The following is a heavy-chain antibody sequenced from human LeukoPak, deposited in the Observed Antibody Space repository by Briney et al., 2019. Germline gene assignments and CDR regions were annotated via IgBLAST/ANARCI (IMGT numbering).Heavy chain of an antibody. D-gene: IGHD5-18*01. Sequence: SETLSLTCAVYGGSFSGYYWSWIRQPPGKALEWIGEINHSGSTNYNPSLKSRVTISVDTSKNQFSLKLSSVTAADTAVYYCARERGYSYGYRGFFDYWGQGTLVTVSS. CDR1: GGSFSGYY. CDR2: INHSGST. J-gene: IGHJ4*02. V-gene: IGHV4-34*01. CDR3: ARERGYSYGYRGFFDY.